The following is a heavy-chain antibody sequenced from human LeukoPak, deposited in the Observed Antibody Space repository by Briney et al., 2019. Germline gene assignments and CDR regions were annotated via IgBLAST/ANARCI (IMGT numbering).Heavy chain of an antibody. CDR1: GGSISSSSFY. CDR3: ARWGSGYFDY. J-gene: IGHJ4*02. D-gene: IGHD6-19*01. V-gene: IGHV4-39*07. CDR2: IYYKGST. Sequence: SETLSLTCTVSGGSISSSSFYWGWIRQPPGKGLEWIGSIYYKGSTYYNPSLKSRVTIFVDTSRNQFSLNLSSVTAADTAVYYCARWGSGYFDYWGQGTQVTVSS.